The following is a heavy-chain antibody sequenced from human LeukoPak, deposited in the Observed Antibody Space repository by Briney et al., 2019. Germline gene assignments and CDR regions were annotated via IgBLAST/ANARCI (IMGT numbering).Heavy chain of an antibody. CDR1: GGSISSYY. J-gene: IGHJ5*02. Sequence: PSETLSLTCTVSGGSISSYYWSWIRQPPGKGLEWIGYIYYSGSTNYNPSLKSRVTISVDTSKNQFSLKLSSVTAADTAVYYCARGGRDGYNYYWFDPWGQGTLVTVSS. CDR3: ARGGRDGYNYYWFDP. CDR2: IYYSGST. D-gene: IGHD5-24*01. V-gene: IGHV4-59*01.